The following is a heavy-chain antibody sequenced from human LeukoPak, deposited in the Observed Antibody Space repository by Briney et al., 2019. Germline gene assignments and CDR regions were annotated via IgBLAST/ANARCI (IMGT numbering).Heavy chain of an antibody. CDR3: ARAKPKNMVRGLIMRRESRYYFDY. CDR2: IYSGGST. Sequence: GGSLRLSCAASGFTVSSNYMSWVRQAPGKGLEWVSVIYSGGSTYYAGSVKSRFTISRDNSKSTLYIQMNSLRAEDTAVYYCARAKPKNMVRGLIMRRESRYYFDYWGQGTLVTVSS. V-gene: IGHV3-53*01. J-gene: IGHJ4*02. CDR1: GFTVSSNY. D-gene: IGHD3-10*01.